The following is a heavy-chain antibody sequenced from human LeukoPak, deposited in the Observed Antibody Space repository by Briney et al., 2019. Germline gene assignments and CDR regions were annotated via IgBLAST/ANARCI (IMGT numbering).Heavy chain of an antibody. CDR2: INHSGST. CDR3: ARIAGSYYGHDAFDI. CDR1: GGSFSGYY. J-gene: IGHJ3*02. Sequence: RSSETLSLTCAVYGGSFSGYYWSWIRQPPGKGLEWIGEINHSGSTNYNPSLKSRVTISVDTSKNQFSLKLSSVTAADTAVYYCARIAGSYYGHDAFDIWGQGTMVTVSS. D-gene: IGHD1-26*01. V-gene: IGHV4-34*01.